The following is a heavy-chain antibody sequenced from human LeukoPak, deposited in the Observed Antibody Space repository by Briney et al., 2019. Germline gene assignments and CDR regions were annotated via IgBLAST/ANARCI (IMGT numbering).Heavy chain of an antibody. CDR1: GYTFTSYG. CDR2: ISAYNGNT. V-gene: IGHV1-18*01. J-gene: IGHJ4*02. Sequence: ASVKVSCKASGYTFTSYGISWVRQAPGQGLEWMGWISAYNGNTNYAQKLQGRVTMTTDTSTSTAYVELRSLRSDDTAVYYCARDSPIYRYFDYWGQGTLVTVSS. CDR3: ARDSPIYRYFDY. D-gene: IGHD3-16*02.